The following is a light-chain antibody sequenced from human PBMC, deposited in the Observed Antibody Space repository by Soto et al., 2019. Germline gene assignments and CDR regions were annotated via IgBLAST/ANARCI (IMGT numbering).Light chain of an antibody. CDR2: WAS. J-gene: IGKJ2*01. Sequence: DIVMTQSPDSLAVSLGERATINCKSSQSVLYSSNNRNHLAWYQQKPGQPPKLLFYWASTRESGVPDRFSGSGSGTDFTLTISSLQAEDVAVYYCQQHFSPPFTFGQGTNLEIK. CDR1: QSVLYSSNNRNH. CDR3: QQHFSPPFT. V-gene: IGKV4-1*01.